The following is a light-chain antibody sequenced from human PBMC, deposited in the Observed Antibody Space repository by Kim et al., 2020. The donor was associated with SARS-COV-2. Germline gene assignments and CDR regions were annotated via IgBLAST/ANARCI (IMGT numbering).Light chain of an antibody. V-gene: IGLV3-21*04. J-gene: IGLJ3*02. CDR2: YDS. CDR1: NIGSKS. CDR3: QVWDSSSDHRNWV. Sequence: SYELTQPPSVSVAPGKTARITCGGNNIGSKSVHWYQQKPGQAPVLVIYYDSDRPSGIPERFSGSNSGNTATLTISRVEAGDEADYYCQVWDSSSDHRNWVFGGGTKLTVL.